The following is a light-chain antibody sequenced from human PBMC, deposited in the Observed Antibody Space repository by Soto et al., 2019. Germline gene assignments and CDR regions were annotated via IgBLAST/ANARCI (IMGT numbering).Light chain of an antibody. J-gene: IGLJ2*01. Sequence: QSVLTQPPSASGTPGQRITISCSGSSSNIGSHTVNWHQQVPGTAPKLLIYSNNERPSGVPDRFSGSKSGTSASLAISGPQSGAEADYYCAAWDDSLNGVIFGGGTKLTVL. V-gene: IGLV1-44*01. CDR1: SSNIGSHT. CDR2: SNN. CDR3: AAWDDSLNGVI.